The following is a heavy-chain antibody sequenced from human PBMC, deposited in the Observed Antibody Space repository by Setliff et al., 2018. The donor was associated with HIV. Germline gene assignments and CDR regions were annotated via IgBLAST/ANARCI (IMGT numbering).Heavy chain of an antibody. V-gene: IGHV1-69*13. CDR2: IIPIFGIA. J-gene: IGHJ6*03. CDR3: ARGDREQLESIHGGVYFYYMNV. Sequence: EASVKVSCKASGGTFSSYVISWVRQAPGQGLEWMGGIIPIFGIADYAQKFQGRVAITADESRSTAYMELSSLRSEDTAVYYCARGDREQLESIHGGVYFYYMNVWGKGTTVTVSS. CDR1: GGTFSSYV. D-gene: IGHD6-13*01.